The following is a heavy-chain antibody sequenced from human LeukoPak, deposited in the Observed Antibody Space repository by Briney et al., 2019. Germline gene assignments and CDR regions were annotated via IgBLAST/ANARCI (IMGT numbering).Heavy chain of an antibody. J-gene: IGHJ4*02. V-gene: IGHV4-39*07. CDR2: IYYSGST. Sequence: PSETLSLTCTVSGGSISSSSYYWGWIRQPPGKGLEWIGSIYYSGSTYYNPSLKSRVTISVDTSKNQFSLKLSSVTAADTAVYYCARGKGGEMATSPFDYWGQGTLVTVSS. CDR3: ARGKGGEMATSPFDY. CDR1: GGSISSSSYY. D-gene: IGHD5-24*01.